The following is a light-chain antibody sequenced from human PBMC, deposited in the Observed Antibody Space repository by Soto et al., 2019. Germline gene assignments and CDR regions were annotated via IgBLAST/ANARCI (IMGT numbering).Light chain of an antibody. CDR3: QQSYSTPRT. J-gene: IGKJ2*01. V-gene: IGKV1-39*01. Sequence: DIQMTQSPSSLSASVGDRVTITCRASQRVSTYLNWYQQKPEKAPKLLIYAASSLQSGVPSRFSGSGSGTDFTLTISSLQPEDFATYYCQQSYSTPRTFGQGTKLETK. CDR2: AAS. CDR1: QRVSTY.